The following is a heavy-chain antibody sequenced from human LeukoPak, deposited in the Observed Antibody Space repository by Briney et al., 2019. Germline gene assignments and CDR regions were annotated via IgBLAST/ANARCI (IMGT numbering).Heavy chain of an antibody. V-gene: IGHV3-23*01. CDR2: LSASGFNT. CDR3: AQISVDTSRNRWSDFDS. Sequence: GGSLTLACAASGFIFSTYSMTWLRQAPGKVLEWVSALSASGFNTYYADSVKGRFTISRDNFKNMLYLQMNSLRAEDTAVYYCAQISVDTSRNRWSDFDSWGRGILVTVSS. D-gene: IGHD5-18*01. CDR1: GFIFSTYS. J-gene: IGHJ4*02.